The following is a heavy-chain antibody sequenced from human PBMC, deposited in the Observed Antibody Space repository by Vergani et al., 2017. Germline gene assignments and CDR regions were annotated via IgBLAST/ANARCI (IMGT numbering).Heavy chain of an antibody. D-gene: IGHD3-3*01. CDR3: ARERNAYYDFWSGYYTQYYFDY. CDR1: GVTFDDYG. Sequence: SGVTFDDYGMSWVRQAPGKGLEWVSGINWNGGSTGYADSVKGRFTISRDNAKNSLYLQMNSLRAEDTALYYCARERNAYYDFWSGYYTQYYFDYWGQGTLVTVSS. J-gene: IGHJ4*02. CDR2: INWNGGST. V-gene: IGHV3-20*03.